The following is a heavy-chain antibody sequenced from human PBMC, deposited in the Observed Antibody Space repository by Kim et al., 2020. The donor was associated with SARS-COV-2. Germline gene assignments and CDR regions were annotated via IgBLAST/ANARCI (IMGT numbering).Heavy chain of an antibody. V-gene: IGHV3-7*04. Sequence: RFTISRDNAKNSLYLQMNSLRAEDTAVYYCARWGGYFDWLSNTQHWYFDLWGRGTLVTVSS. J-gene: IGHJ2*01. CDR3: ARWGGYFDWLSNTQHWYFDL. D-gene: IGHD3-9*01.